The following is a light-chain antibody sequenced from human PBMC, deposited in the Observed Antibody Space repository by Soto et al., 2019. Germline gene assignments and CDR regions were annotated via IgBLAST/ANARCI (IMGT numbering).Light chain of an antibody. CDR3: QQLLSYPIT. Sequence: DIQMTQSPSFLSASVGDRVTITCRASQGISSYLAWYQQKPGKAHKLLIYAASTLQSGVPLRFSGSGSGTSFTLTISSLQPEDFATYYCQQLLSYPITFGQGTRLEIK. CDR2: AAS. V-gene: IGKV1-9*01. CDR1: QGISSY. J-gene: IGKJ5*01.